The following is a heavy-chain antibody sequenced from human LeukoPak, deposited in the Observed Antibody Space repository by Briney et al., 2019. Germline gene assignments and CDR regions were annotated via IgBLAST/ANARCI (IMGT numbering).Heavy chain of an antibody. J-gene: IGHJ4*02. D-gene: IGHD3-9*01. V-gene: IGHV1-18*01. CDR2: ISAYNGNT. CDR1: GYTFTSYG. CDR3: ARIGYDILTGYSYYFDY. Sequence: ASVKVSCKASGYTFTSYGISWVRQALGQGLEWMGWISAYNGNTNYAQKLQGRVTMTTDTSTSTAYMELRSLRSDDTAVYYCARIGYDILTGYSYYFDYWGQGTLVTVSS.